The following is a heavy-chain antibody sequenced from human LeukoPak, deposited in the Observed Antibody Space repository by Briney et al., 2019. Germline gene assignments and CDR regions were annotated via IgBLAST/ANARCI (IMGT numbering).Heavy chain of an antibody. J-gene: IGHJ5*02. V-gene: IGHV1-2*06. CDR2: INPNSGGT. Sequence: ASVKVSCKASGYTFTGYYMHWVRQAPGQGLEWMGRINPNSGGTNYAQKFQGRVTMTRDTSISTAYMELSRLRSDDTAVYYCALVTWGRSGSYFYWFDPWGQGTLVTVSS. D-gene: IGHD1-26*01. CDR3: ALVTWGRSGSYFYWFDP. CDR1: GYTFTGYY.